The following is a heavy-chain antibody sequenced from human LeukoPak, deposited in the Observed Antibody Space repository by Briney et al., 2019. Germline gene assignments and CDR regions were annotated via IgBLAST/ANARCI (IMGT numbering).Heavy chain of an antibody. CDR1: GGPMSDSY. CDR2: IHAIGST. Sequence: PSETLSLICTVSGGPMSDSYWSWIRHSAATGMEWIGRIHAIGSTNYNPSLKSRVIISLDTSKNQFSLSLSAVTAADTATYYCARILDRDAWGQGTLVTVSP. CDR3: ARILDRDA. D-gene: IGHD3-22*01. V-gene: IGHV4-4*07. J-gene: IGHJ3*01.